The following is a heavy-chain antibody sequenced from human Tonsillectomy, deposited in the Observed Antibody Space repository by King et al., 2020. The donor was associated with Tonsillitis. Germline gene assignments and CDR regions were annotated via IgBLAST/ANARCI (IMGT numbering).Heavy chain of an antibody. Sequence: QLQESGPGLVKPSQTLSLTCTVSGGSISGGGYYWSWIRQYPGKGLEWIGYIYYTGSTYYNPSLKTRVNISVDTSKNQLSLNLSSLTAADTAVYYCARSMVRGVIWFDPWGQGTLVTVSS. J-gene: IGHJ5*02. CDR3: ARSMVRGVIWFDP. CDR2: IYYTGST. CDR1: GGSISGGGYY. D-gene: IGHD3-10*01. V-gene: IGHV4-31*03.